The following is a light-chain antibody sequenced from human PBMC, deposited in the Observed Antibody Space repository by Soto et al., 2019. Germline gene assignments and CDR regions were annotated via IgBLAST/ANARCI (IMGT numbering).Light chain of an antibody. CDR1: SSNIGGSYD. CDR3: QSYDGSLSGGV. CDR2: GNS. Sequence: QSVLTQPPSVSGAPGQRVTISCSGSSSNIGGSYDVHWYQQLPGTAPKLLIYGNSNRPSGVPDRFSGSKSGTSASLAITGLQAEDEADYYCQSYDGSLSGGVFGGGTKLTVL. J-gene: IGLJ3*02. V-gene: IGLV1-40*01.